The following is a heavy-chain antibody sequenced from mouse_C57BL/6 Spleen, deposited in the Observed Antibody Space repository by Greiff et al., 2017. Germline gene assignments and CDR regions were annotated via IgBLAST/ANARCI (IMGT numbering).Heavy chain of an antibody. CDR1: GYAFSSYW. Sequence: QVQLKESGAELVKPGASVKISCKASGYAFSSYWMNWVKQRPGKGLEWIGQIYPGDGDTNYNGKFKGKATLTADKSSSTAYMQLSSLTSEDSAVYFCARKDLYAMDYWGQGTSVTVAS. J-gene: IGHJ4*01. CDR2: IYPGDGDT. CDR3: ARKDLYAMDY. V-gene: IGHV1-80*01.